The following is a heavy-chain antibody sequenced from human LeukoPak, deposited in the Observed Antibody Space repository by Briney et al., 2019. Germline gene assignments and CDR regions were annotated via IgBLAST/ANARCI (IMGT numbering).Heavy chain of an antibody. V-gene: IGHV3-49*04. CDR2: IRSKDYGGTT. CDR1: GFTFGDYA. CDR3: TRVVHGYSYGSGDY. J-gene: IGHJ4*02. D-gene: IGHD5-18*01. Sequence: GGSLRLSCAASGFTFGDYAMSWVRQAPGKGLEWVSFIRSKDYGGTTEYAASVNGRFTISRDDSKSIAYLQMNNLQTEDTAVYYCTRVVHGYSYGSGDYWGQGTLVTVSS.